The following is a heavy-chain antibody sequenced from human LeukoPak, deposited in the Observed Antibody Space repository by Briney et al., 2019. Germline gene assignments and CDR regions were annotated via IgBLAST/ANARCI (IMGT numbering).Heavy chain of an antibody. J-gene: IGHJ5*02. Sequence: SVKVSCKASGGTFSTYAISWVRQAPGQGLELMGGIIPIFGTANYAQKFQGRVTITADESTSTAYMELSSLRSEDTAVHYCARVLEAAAVIDPWGQGTLVIVSS. V-gene: IGHV1-69*13. CDR3: ARVLEAAAVIDP. CDR2: IIPIFGTA. CDR1: GGTFSTYA. D-gene: IGHD6-13*01.